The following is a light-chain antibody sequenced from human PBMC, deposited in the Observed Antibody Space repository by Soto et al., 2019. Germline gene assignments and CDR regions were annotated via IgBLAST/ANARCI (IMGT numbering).Light chain of an antibody. J-gene: IGKJ4*01. CDR1: QSVSRNY. CDR3: QQYGSTPLT. CDR2: GAS. Sequence: EIVLTQSPCTLSWSPGGRATLSCGASQSVSRNYVAWYQQKHGQSPRLVIYGASNRASGIPDRFSGSAYGADFTLSIARLETEDFAMYYCQQYGSTPLTFGGGTKVDIK. V-gene: IGKV3-20*01.